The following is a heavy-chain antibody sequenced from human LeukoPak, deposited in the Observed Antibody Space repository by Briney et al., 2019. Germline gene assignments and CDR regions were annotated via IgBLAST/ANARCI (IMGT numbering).Heavy chain of an antibody. D-gene: IGHD3-9*01. Sequence: PSETLSLTCTVSGGSISSGGYYWSWIRQHPGKGLEWIGYIYYNGSTYYNPSLKSRVTISVDTSKNQFSLKLSSVTAADTAVYYCARGGGLRYFDWLSYYYGMDVWGQGTTVTVSS. CDR3: ARGGGLRYFDWLSYYYGMDV. V-gene: IGHV4-31*03. CDR1: GGSISSGGYY. CDR2: IYYNGST. J-gene: IGHJ6*02.